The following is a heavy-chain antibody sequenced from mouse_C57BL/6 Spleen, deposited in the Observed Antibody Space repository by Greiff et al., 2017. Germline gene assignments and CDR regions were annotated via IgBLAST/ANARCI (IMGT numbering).Heavy chain of an antibody. CDR3: ARKASRELPFDY. D-gene: IGHD6-1*01. Sequence: QVQLQQSGAELVKPGASVKLSCKASGYTFTSYWMHWVKQRPGQGLEWIGMIHPNSGSTNYNEKFKSKATLTVDKSSSTAYMQLSSLTSEDSAVYYCARKASRELPFDYWGQGTTLTVSS. V-gene: IGHV1-64*01. CDR1: GYTFTSYW. CDR2: IHPNSGST. J-gene: IGHJ2*01.